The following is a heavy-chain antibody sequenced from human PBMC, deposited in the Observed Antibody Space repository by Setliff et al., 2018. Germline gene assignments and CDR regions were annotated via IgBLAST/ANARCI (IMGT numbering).Heavy chain of an antibody. CDR1: GGSISSSNW. Sequence: SETLSLTCAVSGGSISSSNWWSWVRQPPGKGLEWIGEIYHSGSTNYNPSLKSRVTISVDKSKNQFSLKLSSVTAADTAVYYCAREGLTIFGVVIRRNYFDYWGQGTLVTAPQ. CDR3: AREGLTIFGVVIRRNYFDY. V-gene: IGHV4-4*02. J-gene: IGHJ4*02. D-gene: IGHD3-3*01. CDR2: IYHSGST.